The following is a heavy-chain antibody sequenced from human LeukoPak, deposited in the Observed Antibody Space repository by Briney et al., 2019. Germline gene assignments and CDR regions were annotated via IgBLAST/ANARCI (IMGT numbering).Heavy chain of an antibody. J-gene: IGHJ4*02. Sequence: ASVKVSCKSSGFTFTDHYIHWVSQGPGQGLEWMGYIGPHSTFTSSPQEFQGRVTMTRDASMSTAYMELTRLTSDDTAVYYCVREGEGPLSKDFDYWGQGTLVTVSS. CDR3: VREGEGPLSKDFDY. CDR2: IGPHSTFT. CDR1: GFTFTDHY. V-gene: IGHV1-2*02. D-gene: IGHD2/OR15-2a*01.